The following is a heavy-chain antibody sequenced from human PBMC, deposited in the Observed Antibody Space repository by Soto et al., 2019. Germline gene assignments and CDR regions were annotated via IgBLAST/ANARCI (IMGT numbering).Heavy chain of an antibody. CDR1: GDTSTSYY. V-gene: IGHV4-59*01. Sequence: AEPLSLTCTVSGDTSTSYYWGWIRQAPGKGLEWIGHIHNSGTSTHNPSLNGRVTISIDMSKKQFSLKLTSLTSADTAVYYCARDFYASVGYPWFDSWIQGNLVTVSS. J-gene: IGHJ5*01. CDR3: ARDFYASVGYPWFDS. CDR2: IHNSGTS. D-gene: IGHD3-22*01.